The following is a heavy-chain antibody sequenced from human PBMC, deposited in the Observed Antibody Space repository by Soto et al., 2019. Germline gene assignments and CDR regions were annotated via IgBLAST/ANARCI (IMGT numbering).Heavy chain of an antibody. CDR3: ARVHYYDSSGSYPYYYYGMDV. CDR1: GYTFTSYA. CDR2: INAGNGNT. V-gene: IGHV1-3*01. J-gene: IGHJ6*02. D-gene: IGHD3-22*01. Sequence: ASVKVSCKASGYTFTSYAMHWVRQAPGQRLEWMGWINAGNGNTKYSQKFQGRVTITRDTSASTAYMELSSLRSEDTAVYYCARVHYYDSSGSYPYYYYGMDVWGQGTTVTVSS.